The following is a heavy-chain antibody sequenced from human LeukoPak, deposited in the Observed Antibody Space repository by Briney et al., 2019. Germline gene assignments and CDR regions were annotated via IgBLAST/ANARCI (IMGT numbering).Heavy chain of an antibody. CDR3: ARVLSGSWDWFDP. D-gene: IGHD3-22*01. CDR1: GFTFSSYA. V-gene: IGHV3-23*01. Sequence: GGSLRLSCAASGFTFSSYAMSWVRQAPGKGLEWVSAISGSGGSTYYADSVKGRFTISRDNAMNTVYLQMNSLRAEDTAVYYCARVLSGSWDWFDPWGQGTLVTVSS. J-gene: IGHJ5*02. CDR2: ISGSGGST.